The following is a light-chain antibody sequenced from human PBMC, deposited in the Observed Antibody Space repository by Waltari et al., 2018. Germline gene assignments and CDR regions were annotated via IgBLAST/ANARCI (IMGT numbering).Light chain of an antibody. V-gene: IGKV1-39*01. CDR2: GTS. Sequence: DIQLTQSPSSLSASPRDRVTITCRASQSINSYLNWYQQKPGKAPKLLIYGTSGLQSGVPSRFSGSGSGTDFSLTINSLQPEDFAAYYCQQTYTTPYTFGQGTKLEIK. CDR1: QSINSY. J-gene: IGKJ2*01. CDR3: QQTYTTPYT.